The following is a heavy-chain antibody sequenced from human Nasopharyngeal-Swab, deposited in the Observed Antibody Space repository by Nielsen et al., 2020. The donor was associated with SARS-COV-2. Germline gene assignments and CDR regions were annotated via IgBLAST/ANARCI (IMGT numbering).Heavy chain of an antibody. CDR2: ISSSSYI. J-gene: IGHJ3*02. V-gene: IGHV3-69-1*01. Sequence: WIRQPQGKGLEWVSSISSSSYIYYADSVKGRFTISRDNAKNSLYLQMNSLRAEDTAVYYCARDRSTIWFGELPLDAFDIWGQGTMVTVSS. CDR3: ARDRSTIWFGELPLDAFDI. D-gene: IGHD3-10*01.